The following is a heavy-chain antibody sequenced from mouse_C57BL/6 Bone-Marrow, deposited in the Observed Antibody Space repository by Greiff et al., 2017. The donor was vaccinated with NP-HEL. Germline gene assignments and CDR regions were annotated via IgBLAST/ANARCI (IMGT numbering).Heavy chain of an antibody. D-gene: IGHD2-2*01. Sequence: VQLQQSGPELVKPGASVKLSCKASGYTFTRYDIHWVKQRPGQRLEWIGWIYTSDGSTKYNQKFKGKATLTVDTSSSTAYMDPHSLISEDSAVYVCAIIYYGYDEGYGMDYWGQGTSVTVSS. CDR3: AIIYYGYDEGYGMDY. CDR1: GYTFTRYD. CDR2: IYTSDGST. J-gene: IGHJ4*01. V-gene: IGHV1-85*01.